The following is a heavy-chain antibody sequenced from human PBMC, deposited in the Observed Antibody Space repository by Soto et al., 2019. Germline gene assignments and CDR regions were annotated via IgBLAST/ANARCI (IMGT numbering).Heavy chain of an antibody. CDR1: GGSISSYY. CDR2: IYTSGST. V-gene: IGHV4-4*07. CDR3: ARDLRHYYYYGMDV. Sequence: ASETLSLTCTVSGGSISSYYWGWIRQPAGKGLEWIGRIYTSGSTNYNPSLKSRVTMSVDTSKNQFSLKLSSVTAADTAVYYCARDLRHYYYYGMDVWGQGTTVTVS. J-gene: IGHJ6*02.